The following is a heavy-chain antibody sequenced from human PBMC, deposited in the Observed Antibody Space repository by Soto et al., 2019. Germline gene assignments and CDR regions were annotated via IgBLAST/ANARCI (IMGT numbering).Heavy chain of an antibody. D-gene: IGHD6-19*01. CDR2: ISGSGDST. CDR3: AKGVPGIAVAGTGYFQH. J-gene: IGHJ1*01. Sequence: EVQLLESGGGLVQPGGSLRLSCAASGFTFSSYAMSWVRQAPGKGLEWVSGISGSGDSTYYADSVKGRFTIPRDNSKNTLYLQMTSLRAEDTAVYYCAKGVPGIAVAGTGYFQHWGQGTLVTVSS. V-gene: IGHV3-23*01. CDR1: GFTFSSYA.